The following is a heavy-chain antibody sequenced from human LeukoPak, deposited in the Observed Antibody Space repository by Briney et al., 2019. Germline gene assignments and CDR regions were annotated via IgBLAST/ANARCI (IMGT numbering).Heavy chain of an antibody. CDR3: ARASGSYGYTSGSYYFDY. J-gene: IGHJ4*02. CDR2: IYYSGST. V-gene: IGHV4-39*01. D-gene: IGHD5-18*01. CDR1: GGSISSSSYY. Sequence: SETLSLTCTVSGGSISSSSYYWGWIRQPPGKGLEWIVSIYYSGSTYYNPSLNSRVTIFVDTSKNQFYMKLSSVTAEDTAVYYCARASGSYGYTSGSYYFDYWGQGTLVTVSS.